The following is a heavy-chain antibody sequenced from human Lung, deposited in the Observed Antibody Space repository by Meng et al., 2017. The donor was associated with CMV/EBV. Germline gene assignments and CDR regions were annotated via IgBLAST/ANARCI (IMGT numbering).Heavy chain of an antibody. CDR3: ARDLGYSSSWYFQYYFDC. CDR1: GYTLTNYY. Sequence: ASXXVSXKASGYTLTNYYIHWVRQAPGQGLEWMGIINPSDNTTIYAQKFQGRVTMTRDTSTSTVYMELSSLRPDDTALYYCARDLGYSSSWYFQYYFDCWXQGTXVTVSS. J-gene: IGHJ4*02. CDR2: INPSDNTT. D-gene: IGHD6-13*01. V-gene: IGHV1-46*01.